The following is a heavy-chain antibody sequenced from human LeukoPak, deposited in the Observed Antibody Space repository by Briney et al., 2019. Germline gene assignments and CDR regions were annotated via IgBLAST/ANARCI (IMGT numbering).Heavy chain of an antibody. Sequence: GASVKVSCKASGGTFSSYVLSWVRQAPGQGLEWMGRIIPILGIANYAQKFQGRVTITADKSTSTAYMELSSLRSEDTAVYYCAREGGIGYCSSTSCYTYAFDYWGQGTLVTVSS. V-gene: IGHV1-69*04. CDR3: AREGGIGYCSSTSCYTYAFDY. J-gene: IGHJ4*02. CDR2: IIPILGIA. CDR1: GGTFSSYV. D-gene: IGHD2-2*02.